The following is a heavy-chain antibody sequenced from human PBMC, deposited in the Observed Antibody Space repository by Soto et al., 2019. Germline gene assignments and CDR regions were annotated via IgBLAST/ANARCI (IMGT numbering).Heavy chain of an antibody. CDR2: MNPNSGNT. Sequence: ASVKVSCKASGYTFTSYDINWVRQATGQGLEWMGWMNPNSGNTGYAQKFQGRVTMTRNTSISTAYMELRSLRSDDTAVYHCAREYCSGGSCYGVDYWGPGTLVTVSS. V-gene: IGHV1-8*01. CDR1: GYTFTSYD. CDR3: AREYCSGGSCYGVDY. J-gene: IGHJ4*02. D-gene: IGHD2-15*01.